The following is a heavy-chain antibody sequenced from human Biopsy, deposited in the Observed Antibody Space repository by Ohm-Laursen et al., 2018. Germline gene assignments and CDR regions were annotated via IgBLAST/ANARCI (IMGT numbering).Heavy chain of an antibody. Sequence: SLRLSCTASGLIFSDYYMSWIRQAPGKGLEWIAYISARDGVLYYADSVKGRFTISRDNTNNSLYLQMTSLRPEDTAVFYCARGKYKDFSTGLPRPYHYTLDFWGPGTTVTVSS. CDR1: GLIFSDYY. CDR2: ISARDGVL. V-gene: IGHV3-11*01. CDR3: ARGKYKDFSTGLPRPYHYTLDF. D-gene: IGHD3-22*01. J-gene: IGHJ6*02.